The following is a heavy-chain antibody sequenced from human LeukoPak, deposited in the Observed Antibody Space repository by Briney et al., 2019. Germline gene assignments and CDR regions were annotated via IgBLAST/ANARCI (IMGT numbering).Heavy chain of an antibody. CDR2: ISGSGGST. V-gene: IGHV3-23*01. CDR1: GFTFSSYA. J-gene: IGHJ6*03. CDR3: AKGSEVHYYYYYMDV. Sequence: PGGSLRLSCEASGFTFSSYAMSWVRQAPGKGLEWVSAISGSGGSTYYADSVKGRFTISRDNSKNTLYLQMNSLRAEDTAVYYCAKGSEVHYYYYYMDVWGKGTTVTVSS.